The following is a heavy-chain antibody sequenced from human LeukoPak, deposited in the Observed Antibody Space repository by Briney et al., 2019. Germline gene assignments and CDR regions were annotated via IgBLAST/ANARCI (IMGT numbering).Heavy chain of an antibody. Sequence: GGSLRLSCAASGFTFSSYSMNWVRQAPGKGLEWVSSISSSSSYIYYPDSVKGRFTISRDNAKNSLYLQMNSLRAEDTAVYYCARVPFPGSGTRRGNNWFDPWGQGTLVTVSS. CDR2: ISSSSSYI. J-gene: IGHJ5*02. CDR1: GFTFSSYS. CDR3: ARVPFPGSGTRRGNNWFDP. V-gene: IGHV3-21*01. D-gene: IGHD3-10*01.